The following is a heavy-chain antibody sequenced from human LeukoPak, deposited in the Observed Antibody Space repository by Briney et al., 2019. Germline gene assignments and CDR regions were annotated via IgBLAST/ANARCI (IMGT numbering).Heavy chain of an antibody. CDR3: AKSEYDFWSAMDY. CDR2: ISGSGGST. D-gene: IGHD3-3*01. V-gene: IGHV3-23*01. CDR1: GFTFSSYA. Sequence: PGGSLRLSCAASGFTFSSYAMSWVRQAPGKGLEWGSAISGSGGSTYYADSVKGRFTISRDNSKNTLYLQMNSLRAEDTAVYYCAKSEYDFWSAMDYWGQGTLVTVSS. J-gene: IGHJ4*02.